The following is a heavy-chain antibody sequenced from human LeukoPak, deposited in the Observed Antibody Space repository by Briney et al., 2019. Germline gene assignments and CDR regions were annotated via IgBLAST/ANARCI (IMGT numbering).Heavy chain of an antibody. V-gene: IGHV3-66*01. CDR1: GFTVSSNY. D-gene: IGHD3-22*01. CDR2: IYSGGTT. Sequence: SGGSLRLSCAASGFTVSSNYMSWVRQAPGKGLEWVSVIYSGGTTYYADSVKGRFTISRDNSKNTLYLQMNRLRAEDTAVYYCARAAPYYYDSSGYSAFDSWGQGTMVTVSA. CDR3: ARAAPYYYDSSGYSAFDS. J-gene: IGHJ3*02.